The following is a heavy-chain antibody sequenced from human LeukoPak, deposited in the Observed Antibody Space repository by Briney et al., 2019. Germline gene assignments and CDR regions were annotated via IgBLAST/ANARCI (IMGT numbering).Heavy chain of an antibody. CDR1: GGSINFYY. Sequence: QTSETLSLTCTVSGGSINFYYWHWMRQPPGKGLEWIGHTFYSGNAKYNPSLESRATISVDRSKNQISLNLNSVTAADTAVYYCAKGGPEASAGLSWFDPWGQGTLVTVSS. J-gene: IGHJ5*02. CDR2: TFYSGNA. V-gene: IGHV4-59*01. D-gene: IGHD1-14*01. CDR3: AKGGPEASAGLSWFDP.